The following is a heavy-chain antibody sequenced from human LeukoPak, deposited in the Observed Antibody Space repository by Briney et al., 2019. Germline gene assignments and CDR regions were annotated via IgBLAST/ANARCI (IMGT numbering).Heavy chain of an antibody. CDR1: GGSISSSSYH. CDR2: IYYRGNT. Sequence: PSETLSLTCTVPGGSISSSSYHCGWIRQSPGKGLEWIGNIYYRGNTYYNPSLQSRVTISVDTSKNQFSLKLSSLTAADTAVYYCSRQARLGYCSSSSCPDFDAWGQGILVTVSS. CDR3: SRQARLGYCSSSSCPDFDA. J-gene: IGHJ4*02. V-gene: IGHV4-39*01. D-gene: IGHD2-2*01.